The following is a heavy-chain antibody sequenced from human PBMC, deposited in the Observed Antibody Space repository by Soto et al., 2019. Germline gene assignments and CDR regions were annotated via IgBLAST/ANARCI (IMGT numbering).Heavy chain of an antibody. Sequence: GGSLRLSCAASGFTFSSYGMHWVRQAPGKGLEWVAVIWYDGSNKYYADSVKGRFTISRDNSKNTLYLQMNSLRAEDTAVYYCARRLGTMIRGLINYYYAMDVWGQGTTVTVSS. CDR1: GFTFSSYG. CDR3: ARRLGTMIRGLINYYYAMDV. CDR2: IWYDGSNK. V-gene: IGHV3-33*01. J-gene: IGHJ6*02. D-gene: IGHD3-10*01.